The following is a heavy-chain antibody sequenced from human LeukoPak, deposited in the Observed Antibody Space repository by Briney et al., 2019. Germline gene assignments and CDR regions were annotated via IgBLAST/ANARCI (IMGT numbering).Heavy chain of an antibody. Sequence: GGSLRLSCAASGFTFSNAWMSWVRQAPGKGLEWVGRIKSKTDGGTTDYAAPVKGRFTISRDDSKNTLYLQMNSLKTGDTAVYYCTTDGPVWNYSTDYYGMDVWGQGTTITVSS. J-gene: IGHJ6*02. D-gene: IGHD1-7*01. V-gene: IGHV3-15*01. CDR3: TTDGPVWNYSTDYYGMDV. CDR2: IKSKTDGGTT. CDR1: GFTFSNAW.